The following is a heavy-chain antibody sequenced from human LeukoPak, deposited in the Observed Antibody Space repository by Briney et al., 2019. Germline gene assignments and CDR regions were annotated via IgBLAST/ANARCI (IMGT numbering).Heavy chain of an antibody. V-gene: IGHV3-53*01. D-gene: IGHD6-19*01. CDR2: IYTGGDT. J-gene: IGHJ4*02. CDR3: AGGQMFTSGGFDD. Sequence: GGSLRLSCAASGFSVSDKYMSWVRQAPGKGLEWVSVIYTGGDTKYADSVRGRFTISGDNSKNTVNLQMNSLRDEDTALYYCAGGQMFTSGGFDDWGQGTLVTVSS. CDR1: GFSVSDKY.